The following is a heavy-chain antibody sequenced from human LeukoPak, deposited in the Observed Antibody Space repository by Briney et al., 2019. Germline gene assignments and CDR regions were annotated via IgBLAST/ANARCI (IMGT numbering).Heavy chain of an antibody. CDR1: GFTFNTYS. CDR3: AREERVLLWFGELYFSGLDY. CDR2: ISRASESI. D-gene: IGHD3-10*01. J-gene: IGHJ4*02. Sequence: GSLRLSCAASGFTFNTYSMSWVRQAPGKGLEWVSIISRASESIFYADSVKGRFTISRGNAKNSLYLQMNSLRAEDTAVYYCAREERVLLWFGELYFSGLDYWGQGTLVTVSS. V-gene: IGHV3-21*01.